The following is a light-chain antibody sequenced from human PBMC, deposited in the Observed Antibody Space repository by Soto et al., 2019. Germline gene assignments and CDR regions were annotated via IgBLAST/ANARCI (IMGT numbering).Light chain of an antibody. V-gene: IGKV3-15*01. CDR3: QQYDNWPRT. Sequence: EIVMTQSPATLSVSPGERATLSCRASQSVSSNLAWYQQKPGQAPRLLIYRASTRATGIQARFSGSGSGTEFTLTISSLQSEDFAVYYCQQYDNWPRTFGQGTKVEIK. CDR1: QSVSSN. J-gene: IGKJ1*01. CDR2: RAS.